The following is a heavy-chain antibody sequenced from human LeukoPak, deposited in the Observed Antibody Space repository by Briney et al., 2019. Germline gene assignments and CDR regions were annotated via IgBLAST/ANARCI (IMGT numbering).Heavy chain of an antibody. CDR3: ARAYCSSTSCYAFDY. CDR1: GFTFRSYG. CDR2: IWYDGSNK. J-gene: IGHJ4*02. D-gene: IGHD2-2*01. Sequence: GRSLRLSCAASGFTFRSYGMHWVRQAPGKGLEWVAVIWYDGSNKYYADSVKGRFTVSRDNSKNTLYLQMSSLRAEDTAMYYCARAYCSSTSCYAFDYWGQGTLVTVSS. V-gene: IGHV3-33*01.